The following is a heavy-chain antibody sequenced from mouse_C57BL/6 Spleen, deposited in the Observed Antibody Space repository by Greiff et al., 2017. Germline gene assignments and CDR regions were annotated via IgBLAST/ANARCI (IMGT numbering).Heavy chain of an antibody. Sequence: QVQLQQPGAELVKPGASVKMSCKASGYTFTSYWITWVKQRPGQGLEWIGDIYPGSGSTNYNEKFKSKATLTVDTSSSTAYMQLSSLTSEDSAVYYCARWDYGSSYVDYWGQGTTLTVSS. CDR2: IYPGSGST. J-gene: IGHJ2*01. CDR3: ARWDYGSSYVDY. CDR1: GYTFTSYW. D-gene: IGHD1-1*01. V-gene: IGHV1-55*01.